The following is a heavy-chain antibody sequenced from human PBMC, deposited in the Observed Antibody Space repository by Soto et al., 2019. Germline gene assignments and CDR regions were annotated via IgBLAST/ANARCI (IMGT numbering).Heavy chain of an antibody. CDR1: GFGFSSYG. Sequence: GASVKVSCKASGFGFSSYGFSWVRQAPGQGLEWMGWVSAFNGDTHYGQKFQGRLTMTTDSSTSTVYMELRSLRSDDTAVYHCVRGTNGWRGMDYWGQGTLVTVSS. CDR2: VSAFNGDT. CDR3: VRGTNGWRGMDY. J-gene: IGHJ4*02. V-gene: IGHV1-18*04. D-gene: IGHD2-8*01.